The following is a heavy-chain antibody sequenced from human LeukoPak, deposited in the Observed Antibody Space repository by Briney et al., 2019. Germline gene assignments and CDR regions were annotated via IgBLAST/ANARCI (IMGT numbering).Heavy chain of an antibody. V-gene: IGHV4-4*09. CDR2: IYTSGST. Sequence: SETLSLTCTVSGGSISSYYWSWIRQPPGKGLEWIGYIYTSGSTNYNPSLKSRVTISVDTSKNQFSLKLSSLPAADTPVYYCATTEEGNSGWYYFHYWAEGPLVTVSS. CDR1: GGSISSYY. J-gene: IGHJ4*02. D-gene: IGHD6-19*01. CDR3: ATTEEGNSGWYYFHY.